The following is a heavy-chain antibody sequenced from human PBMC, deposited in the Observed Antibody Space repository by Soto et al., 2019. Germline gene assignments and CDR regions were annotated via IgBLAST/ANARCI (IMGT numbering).Heavy chain of an antibody. D-gene: IGHD2-8*01. CDR2: IYRGGDT. CDR1: GFTVSYNY. Sequence: GGSLRLSCAVSGFTVSYNYMNWVRQAPGKGLEWVSVIYRGGDTYYADSVQGRFTISRDNSKNTVYLQMNSLRVGDTAMYFCARGVNDDSWGQGTLVTVSS. CDR3: ARGVNDDS. J-gene: IGHJ4*02. V-gene: IGHV3-53*01.